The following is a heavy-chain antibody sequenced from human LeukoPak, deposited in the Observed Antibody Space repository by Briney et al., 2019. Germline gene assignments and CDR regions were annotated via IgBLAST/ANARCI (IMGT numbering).Heavy chain of an antibody. Sequence: GASVKVSCKASGYTFTSYAMHWVRQAPGQRLEWMGWINAGNGNTKYSQKFQGRVTITRDTSASTAYMEMRSLRSEDTAVYYCAREIDRDDYNRFFEYWGQGTLVTVSS. CDR2: INAGNGNT. D-gene: IGHD5-24*01. CDR3: AREIDRDDYNRFFEY. J-gene: IGHJ4*02. CDR1: GYTFTSYA. V-gene: IGHV1-3*01.